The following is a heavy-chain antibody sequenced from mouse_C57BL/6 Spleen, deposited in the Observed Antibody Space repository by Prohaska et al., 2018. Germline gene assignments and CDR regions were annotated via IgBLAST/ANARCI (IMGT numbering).Heavy chain of an antibody. J-gene: IGHJ4*01. CDR2: SSDGGSYT. Sequence: EVQLVESGGGLVKPGGSLKLSCAASGFTFSSYAMSWVRQTPEKRLEWVATSSDGGSYTYYPDNVKGRFTISRDNAKNNLYLQMSHLKSEDTAMYYCARGNRYAMDYWGQGTSVTVSS. V-gene: IGHV5-4*01. CDR3: ARGNRYAMDY. CDR1: GFTFSSYA.